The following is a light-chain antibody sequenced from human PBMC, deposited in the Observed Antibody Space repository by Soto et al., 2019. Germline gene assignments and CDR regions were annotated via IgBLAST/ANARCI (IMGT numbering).Light chain of an antibody. CDR3: CSYTTSNTRQIV. J-gene: IGLJ1*01. CDR1: SSDVGGYNY. CDR2: DVS. V-gene: IGLV2-14*01. Sequence: QSALTQPASVSGSPGQSITISCTGTSSDVGGYNYVSWYQQHPGKAPKFMIYDVSNRPSGVSNRFSGSKSGNTASLIISGLQAEDEADYYCCSYTTSNTRQIVFGTGTKLTVL.